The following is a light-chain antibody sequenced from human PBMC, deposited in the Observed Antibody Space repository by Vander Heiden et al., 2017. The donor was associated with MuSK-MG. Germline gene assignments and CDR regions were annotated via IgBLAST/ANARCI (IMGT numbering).Light chain of an antibody. J-gene: IGKJ1*01. CDR3: QQCPNSSKT. CDR2: WAS. CDR1: QSVLYSSNHQNY. V-gene: IGKV4-1*01. Sequence: DIVLTPSPDSLAVSLGERATINCKSNQSVLYSSNHQNYLTWYQQKPGQPPKLLIYWASTRETGVPDRFSGSGSGTDFTLTISSLQAEDVAVYYCQQCPNSSKTFGQGTKVEIK.